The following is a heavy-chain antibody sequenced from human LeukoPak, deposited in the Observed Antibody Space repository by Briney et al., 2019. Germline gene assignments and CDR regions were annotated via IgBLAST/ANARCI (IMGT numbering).Heavy chain of an antibody. J-gene: IGHJ6*03. Sequence: SETLSLTCTVSGGSISNYYWSWIRQPPGKGLEWIGYISYSGSTYYNPSLQSRVTISIDTSKNQFSLKLRFVTAADTAVYYCARVRCSGGSCPYYYYYYYMDVWGQGTLVTVSS. CDR2: ISYSGST. CDR1: GGSISNYY. CDR3: ARVRCSGGSCPYYYYYYYMDV. D-gene: IGHD2-15*01. V-gene: IGHV4-59*12.